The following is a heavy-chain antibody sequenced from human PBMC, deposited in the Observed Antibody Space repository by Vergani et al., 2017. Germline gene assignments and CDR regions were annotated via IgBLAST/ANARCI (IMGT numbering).Heavy chain of an antibody. Sequence: EVQLVESGGGLVQPGRSLRLSCAASGCTFNDYAMHWVRQAPGKGLEWVSGISWNSGSIAYADSVKGRFTISRDNAKNSLYLQMNSLRAEDTALYYCAQGPSYYYSMDVWGQGTTVTVSS. CDR3: AQGPSYYYSMDV. CDR1: GCTFNDYA. J-gene: IGHJ6*03. CDR2: ISWNSGSI. V-gene: IGHV3-9*01.